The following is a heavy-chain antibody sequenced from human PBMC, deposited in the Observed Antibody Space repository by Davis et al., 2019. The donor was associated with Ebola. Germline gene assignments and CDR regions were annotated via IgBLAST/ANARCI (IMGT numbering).Heavy chain of an antibody. V-gene: IGHV4-34*01. CDR3: ASVVVGATIH. CDR2: INHSGST. CDR1: GGSFSGYY. J-gene: IGHJ4*02. D-gene: IGHD1-26*01. Sequence: SQTLSLTCAVYGGSFSGYYWSWIRQPPGKGLEWIGEINHSGSTNYNPSLKSRVTISVDTSKNQFSLKLSSVTAADTAVYYCASVVVGATIHWGQGTLVTVSS.